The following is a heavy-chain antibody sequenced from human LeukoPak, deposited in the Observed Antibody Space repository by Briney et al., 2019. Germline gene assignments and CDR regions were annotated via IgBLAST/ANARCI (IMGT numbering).Heavy chain of an antibody. D-gene: IGHD5-18*01. CDR2: NSSSGSTI. CDR3: ARENTAMVAY. CDR1: GFTFSSYE. J-gene: IGHJ4*02. V-gene: IGHV3-48*03. Sequence: GGSLRLSCAASGFTFSSYEMNWVRQAPGKGLEWVSYNSSSGSTIYYADSVKGRFTISRDNAKNSLYLQMNSLRAEDTAVYYRARENTAMVAYWGQGTLVTVSS.